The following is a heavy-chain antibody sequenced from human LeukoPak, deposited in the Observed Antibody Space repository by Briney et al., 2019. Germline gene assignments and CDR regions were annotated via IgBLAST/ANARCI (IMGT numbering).Heavy chain of an antibody. V-gene: IGHV4-38-2*01. CDR2: IHGIGNT. D-gene: IGHD2-15*01. Sequence: SETLSLTCAVSGASISSGYYWAWVRQPPGKGLEWIASIHGIGNTYYNPPLKSRVTMSLDTSKNHFSLTLKSVTAADTAVYFCASGSGHLFDDWGQGTLVTVSS. CDR1: GASISSGYY. CDR3: ASGSGHLFDD. J-gene: IGHJ4*02.